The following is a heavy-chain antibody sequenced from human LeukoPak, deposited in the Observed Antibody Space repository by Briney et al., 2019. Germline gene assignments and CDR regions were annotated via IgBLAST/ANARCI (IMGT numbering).Heavy chain of an antibody. CDR3: ARSWSSGYYALYYFDY. D-gene: IGHD3-22*01. J-gene: IGHJ4*02. CDR2: MNPNSGNT. V-gene: IGHV1-8*01. CDR1: GYTFTSYD. Sequence: AASVTVSCKASGYTFTSYDINWVRQATGQGLEWMGWMNPNSGNTGYAQKFQGRVTMTRNTSISTAYMELSSLRSEDTAVYYCARSWSSGYYALYYFDYWGQGTLVTVSS.